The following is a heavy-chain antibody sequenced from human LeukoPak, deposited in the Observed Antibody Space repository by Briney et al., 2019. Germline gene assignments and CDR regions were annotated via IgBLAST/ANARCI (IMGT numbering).Heavy chain of an antibody. V-gene: IGHV3-23*01. J-gene: IGHJ4*02. Sequence: GGSLRLFCAASGFTFSSYAMSWVRQAPGKGLEWVSAISGSGGSTYYADSVKGRFTISRDNSKNTLYLQMNSLRAEDTAVYYCAKGTQIWIYYFDYWGQGTLVTVSS. CDR1: GFTFSSYA. CDR3: AKGTQIWIYYFDY. D-gene: IGHD2-2*03. CDR2: ISGSGGST.